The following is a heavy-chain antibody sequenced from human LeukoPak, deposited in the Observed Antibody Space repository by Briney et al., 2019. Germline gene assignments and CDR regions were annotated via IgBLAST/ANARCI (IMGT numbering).Heavy chain of an antibody. J-gene: IGHJ4*02. D-gene: IGHD3-10*01. CDR3: ASGIYYASVHTWSPV. Sequence: GGSLRLSCAASGFTFSSYSMNWVRQAPGKGLEWVSSISSSNSYIYYTDSVKGRFTISRDDARNSLDLQMNSLRPEGTAVYYCASGIYYASVHTWSPVWGQGTLVTVSS. V-gene: IGHV3-21*01. CDR2: ISSSNSYI. CDR1: GFTFSSYS.